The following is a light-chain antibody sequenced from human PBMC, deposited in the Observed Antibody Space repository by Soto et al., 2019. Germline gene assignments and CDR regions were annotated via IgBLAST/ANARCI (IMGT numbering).Light chain of an antibody. V-gene: IGKV3-20*01. CDR3: QQYCSSSST. Sequence: EIVLTQSPGTLSLSPGERATLSFRASQSISSSYLAWYQQKPGQAPRLLIYAASSRATGIPDRFSGSGSGTDFTLTISRLEPDDVAVYYYQQYCSSSSTLGQGTHLEIK. CDR1: QSISSSY. CDR2: AAS. J-gene: IGKJ2*01.